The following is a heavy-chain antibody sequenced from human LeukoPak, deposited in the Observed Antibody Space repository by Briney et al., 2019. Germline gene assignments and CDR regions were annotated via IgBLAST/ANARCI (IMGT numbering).Heavy chain of an antibody. D-gene: IGHD6-6*01. CDR1: GFTFNSYS. CDR3: ARGWYTDSSLSNFDY. CDR2: ITGSSTTI. V-gene: IGHV3-48*01. J-gene: IGHJ4*02. Sequence: PGGSLRLSCAASGFTFNSYSMNWVRQAPGKGLEWISYITGSSTTIYYADSVKGRFTISRDNAKNSLYLQMNSLSAEDTALYYCARGWYTDSSLSNFDYWGQGTLVTVSS.